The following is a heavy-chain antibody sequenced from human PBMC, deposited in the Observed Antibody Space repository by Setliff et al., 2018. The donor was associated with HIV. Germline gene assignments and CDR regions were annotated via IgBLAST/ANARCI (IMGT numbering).Heavy chain of an antibody. V-gene: IGHV1-46*01. CDR3: AREALHAGGWRGAFDI. CDR1: GYTFTSYY. J-gene: IGHJ3*02. Sequence: ASVKVSCKASGYTFTSYYIHWVRQAPGQGLEWMGIINPSGGGTTYAQTFQDRVTMSRDTSTSTVYMELSSLRSEDTAVYYCAREALHAGGWRGAFDIWGQGTRVTVSS. D-gene: IGHD6-19*01. CDR2: INPSGGGT.